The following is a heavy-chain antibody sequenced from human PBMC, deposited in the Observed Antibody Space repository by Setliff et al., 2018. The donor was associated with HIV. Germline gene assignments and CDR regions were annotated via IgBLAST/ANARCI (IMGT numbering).Heavy chain of an antibody. CDR2: FYYSGTT. CDR3: ARHSPNVGVRGDAFDI. V-gene: IGHV4-39*01. D-gene: IGHD2-8*01. J-gene: IGHJ3*02. Sequence: PSETLSLTCAVSGASITTNSYYWGWIRQTPEKGLEWIGDFYYSGTTYYNPSLKSRATISVDTSRTQFSLRLSSVTAADTAVYYCARHSPNVGVRGDAFDIWGQGTVVTVSS. CDR1: GASITTNSYY.